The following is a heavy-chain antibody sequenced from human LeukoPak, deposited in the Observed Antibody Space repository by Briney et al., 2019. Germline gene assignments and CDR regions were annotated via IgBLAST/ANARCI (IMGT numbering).Heavy chain of an antibody. Sequence: GGSLRLSCAASGFTFSSYAMSWVRQAPGKGLEWVSAISGSGGSTYYADSVKGRFTISRDNSKNTLYLQMNSLRAENTAVYYCAKKLVVWAVAGTEDYWGQGTLVTVSS. CDR2: ISGSGGST. CDR1: GFTFSSYA. J-gene: IGHJ4*02. V-gene: IGHV3-23*01. CDR3: AKKLVVWAVAGTEDY. D-gene: IGHD6-19*01.